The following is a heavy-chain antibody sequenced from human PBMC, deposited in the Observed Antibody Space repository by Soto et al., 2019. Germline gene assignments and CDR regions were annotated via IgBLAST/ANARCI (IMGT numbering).Heavy chain of an antibody. D-gene: IGHD4-4*01. CDR1: GYTFSTYY. CDR2: INPSGGST. J-gene: IGHJ4*02. Sequence: QVQLVQSGAEVKKPGASVKVSCKASGYTFSTYYMHWVRQAPGQGYEWMGIINPSGGSTTYAQKFQGRVPKTRDTSTTTVYMELSSLKSEDTAVYYCARYDYNGYYFDYWGQGTLVTVSS. V-gene: IGHV1-46*01. CDR3: ARYDYNGYYFDY.